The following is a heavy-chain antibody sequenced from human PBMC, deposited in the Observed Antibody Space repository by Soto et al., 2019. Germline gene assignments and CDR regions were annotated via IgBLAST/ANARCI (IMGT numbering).Heavy chain of an antibody. CDR3: ARDQYYDILTGYSYNWFDP. D-gene: IGHD3-9*01. V-gene: IGHV1-3*01. CDR1: GYTFTSYA. Sequence: ASVKVSCKASGYTFTSYAMHWVRQAPGQRLEWMGWINAGNGNTKYSQKFQGRVTITRDTSASTAYMELSSLRSEDTAVYYCARDQYYDILTGYSYNWFDPWGQGTLDTVSS. J-gene: IGHJ5*02. CDR2: INAGNGNT.